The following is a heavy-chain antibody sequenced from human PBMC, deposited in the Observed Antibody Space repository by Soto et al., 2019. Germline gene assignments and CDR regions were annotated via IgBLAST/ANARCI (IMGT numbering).Heavy chain of an antibody. V-gene: IGHV4-34*01. Sequence: SETLSLTCAVCGGSFSGYYWSWIRQPPGKGLEWIGEINHSGSTNYNPSLKSRVTISVDTSKKQFSLKLSSVTAADTAVYYCARELRDGYIYWYFDLWGRGTRVTVSS. D-gene: IGHD3-3*01. CDR1: GGSFSGYY. CDR2: INHSGST. CDR3: ARELRDGYIYWYFDL. J-gene: IGHJ2*01.